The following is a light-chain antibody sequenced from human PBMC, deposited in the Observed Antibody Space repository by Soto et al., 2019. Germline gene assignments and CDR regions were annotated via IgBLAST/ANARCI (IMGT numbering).Light chain of an antibody. CDR2: DVS. Sequence: QSALTQPASVSGSPGQSITISCTGTSSDVGGYNYVSWYQHHPGKAPKLMIYDVSNRPSGVSNRFSGSKSGNTASLTISGLQAEDEADYYCSSYTSRSLVVFGGGTKVTVL. V-gene: IGLV2-14*03. CDR3: SSYTSRSLVV. CDR1: SSDVGGYNY. J-gene: IGLJ2*01.